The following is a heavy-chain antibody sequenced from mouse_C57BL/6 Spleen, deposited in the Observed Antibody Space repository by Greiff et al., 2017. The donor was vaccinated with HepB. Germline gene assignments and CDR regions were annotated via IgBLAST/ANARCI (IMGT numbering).Heavy chain of an antibody. CDR2: IYPGSGNT. Sequence: VQLQQSGAELVRPGASVKLSCKASGYTFTDYYINWVKQRPGQGLEWIARIYPGSGNTYYNEKFKGKATLTAEKSSSTAYMQLSSLTSEDSAVYFCARAGIYYGNFDYWGQGTTLTVSS. CDR1: GYTFTDYY. CDR3: ARAGIYYGNFDY. D-gene: IGHD2-1*01. J-gene: IGHJ2*01. V-gene: IGHV1-76*01.